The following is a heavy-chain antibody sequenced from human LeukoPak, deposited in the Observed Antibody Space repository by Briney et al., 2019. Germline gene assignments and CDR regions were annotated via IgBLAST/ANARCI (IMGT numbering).Heavy chain of an antibody. D-gene: IGHD6-13*01. J-gene: IGHJ4*02. V-gene: IGHV4-59*01. Sequence: SETLSLTCTVSGGSMSSYYWSWVRQPPGKGLEWIGHIYSSESTNYNPSLKSRVTMSVDTSNNQLSLRLSSVTAADTAVYSCARHTHSIARYYFDYWGQGTLVTVSS. CDR3: ARHTHSIARYYFDY. CDR1: GGSMSSYY. CDR2: IYSSEST.